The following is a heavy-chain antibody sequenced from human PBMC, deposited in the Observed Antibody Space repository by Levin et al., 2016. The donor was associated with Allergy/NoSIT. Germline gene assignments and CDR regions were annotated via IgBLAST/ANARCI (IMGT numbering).Heavy chain of an antibody. J-gene: IGHJ2*01. CDR2: FFYTGNS. CDR1: GDSITKSY. CDR3: ARQEWLTGGWFFDP. D-gene: IGHD3-3*01. Sequence: GSLRLSCTVSGDSITKSYWSWIRQTPGKGLEWIGYFFYTGNSKYSPSLKNRLTISMDTSKNQMSLELRSVTAADTAIYYCARQEWLTGGWFFDPWGRGTLVTVSS. V-gene: IGHV4-59*08.